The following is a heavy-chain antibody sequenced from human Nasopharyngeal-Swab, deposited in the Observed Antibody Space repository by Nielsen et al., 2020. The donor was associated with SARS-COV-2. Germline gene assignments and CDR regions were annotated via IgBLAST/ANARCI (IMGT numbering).Heavy chain of an antibody. CDR1: GFTFGHYA. Sequence: GESLKISCAASGFTFGHYAVIWVRQAPGKGLEWVSSMTVGAGGTSYADSVKGRFTISVDSSKNILYLQMNSLRAEDTAIYYCAKRLYGDLWGRGTLVTVSS. J-gene: IGHJ2*01. CDR2: MTVGAGGT. D-gene: IGHD2-8*01. CDR3: AKRLYGDL. V-gene: IGHV3-23*01.